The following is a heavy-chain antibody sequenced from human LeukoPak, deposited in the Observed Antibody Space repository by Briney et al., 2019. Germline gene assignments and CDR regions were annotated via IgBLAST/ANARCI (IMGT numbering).Heavy chain of an antibody. CDR1: GYTFTSYG. Sequence: ASVKVSCKASGYTFTSYGISWVRPAPGQGLEWMGWISAYNGNTDYAQKLQGRVTMTTDTSTSTAYMELRSLRSDDTAVYYCARDLGITAAGNYYYYGMDVWGQGTTVTVSS. J-gene: IGHJ6*02. CDR2: ISAYNGNT. V-gene: IGHV1-18*01. D-gene: IGHD6-13*01. CDR3: ARDLGITAAGNYYYYGMDV.